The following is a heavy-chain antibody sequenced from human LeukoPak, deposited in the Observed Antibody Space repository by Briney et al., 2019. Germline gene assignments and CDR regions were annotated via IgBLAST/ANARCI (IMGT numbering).Heavy chain of an antibody. CDR1: GFTFSTFA. D-gene: IGHD3-10*01. CDR3: TTGYEGSDY. V-gene: IGHV3-30-3*01. CDR2: TSSDGSSK. Sequence: HPGGSLRLSCAASGFTFSTFAMHWVRQAPGKGLEWVALTSSDGSSKYYTDSVKGRFTISRDNSKNTLYLQMNSLKTEDTAVYYCTTGYEGSDYWGQGTLVTVSS. J-gene: IGHJ4*02.